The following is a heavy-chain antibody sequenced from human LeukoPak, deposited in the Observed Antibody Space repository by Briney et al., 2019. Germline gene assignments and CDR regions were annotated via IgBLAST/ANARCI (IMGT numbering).Heavy chain of an antibody. CDR1: GGTFSSYA. CDR2: IIPIFGTA. V-gene: IGHV1-69*05. CDR3: ARTDISKYSGYGY. J-gene: IGHJ4*02. Sequence: ASVKVSCKASGGTFSSYAISWVRQAPGQGLEWMGGIIPIFGTANYAQKFQGRVTITTDESTSTAYMELSSLRSEDTAVYYCARTDISKYSGYGYWGQGTLVTVSS. D-gene: IGHD5-12*01.